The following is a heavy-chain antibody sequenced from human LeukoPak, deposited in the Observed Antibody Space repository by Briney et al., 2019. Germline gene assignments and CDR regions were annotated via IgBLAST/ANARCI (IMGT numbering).Heavy chain of an antibody. D-gene: IGHD6-13*01. CDR3: ARTLWSSSWYYVGGPRKNWFDP. CDR2: INHSGST. J-gene: IGHJ5*02. V-gene: IGHV4-34*01. Sequence: SETLSLTCAVYGGSFSGYYWSWIRQPPGKGLEWIGEINHSGSTNYNPSLKSQVTISVDTSENQFSLKLSSVTAADTAVYYCARTLWSSSWYYVGGPRKNWFDPWGQGTLVTVSS. CDR1: GGSFSGYY.